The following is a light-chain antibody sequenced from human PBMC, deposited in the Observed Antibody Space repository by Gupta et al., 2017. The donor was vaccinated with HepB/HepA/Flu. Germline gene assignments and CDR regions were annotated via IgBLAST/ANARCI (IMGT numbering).Light chain of an antibody. CDR2: AAS. V-gene: IGKV3-15*01. CDR1: QNFKRN. Sequence: ELVMTQSPPTLSVSPGERATLSCSDSQNFKRNGAWYQQKHGQAPRLLIYAASTRFTGVPARFSGNESGTEFTLTISSLQYEDLAVYYCQQYNSWTSSFGQGTKLEIK. J-gene: IGKJ2*04. CDR3: QQYNSWTSS.